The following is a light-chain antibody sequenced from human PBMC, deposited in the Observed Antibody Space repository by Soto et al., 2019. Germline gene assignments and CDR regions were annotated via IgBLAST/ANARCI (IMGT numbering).Light chain of an antibody. J-gene: IGLJ1*01. CDR3: CPYAGGSTVAV. V-gene: IGLV2-11*01. CDR2: DVN. Sequence: QSVLTQARSVSGSPGQSVAISWTGTSSDVGGYNYVSWYQQHPGKAPKLMIYDVNKRPSGVPDRFSGSKSGNTASLTISGLQAEDEANYYCCPYAGGSTVAVFATWPKANVL. CDR1: SSDVGGYNY.